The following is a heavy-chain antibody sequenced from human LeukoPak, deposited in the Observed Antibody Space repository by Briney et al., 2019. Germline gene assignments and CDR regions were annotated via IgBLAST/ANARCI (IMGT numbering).Heavy chain of an antibody. J-gene: IGHJ6*03. CDR2: IYHAGST. D-gene: IGHD3-22*01. CDR1: GGSISSGGYF. Sequence: PSQTLSLTCTVSGGSISSGGYFWSWIRQHPGKGLEWIAHIYHAGSTHDNSSLRGRVAISLDTSANQFSLRLSSVTAADTAVYFCARATHYSASTGGPYMDVWGQGTTVTVSS. CDR3: ARATHYSASTGGPYMDV. V-gene: IGHV4-31*03.